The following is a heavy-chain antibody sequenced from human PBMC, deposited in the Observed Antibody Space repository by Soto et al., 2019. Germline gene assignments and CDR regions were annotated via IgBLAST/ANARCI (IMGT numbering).Heavy chain of an antibody. Sequence: EVQLVESGGGLVQPGGSLRLSCAASGFTFSSYDMHWVRQATGKGLEWVSAIGTAGDTYYPGSVKGRFIISRENAKNSLYLQMNSLRAGDTAVYYCARAQGTRRDSSGYSNDAFDIWGQGTMVTVSS. CDR3: ARAQGTRRDSSGYSNDAFDI. V-gene: IGHV3-13*01. J-gene: IGHJ3*02. CDR2: IGTAGDT. D-gene: IGHD3-22*01. CDR1: GFTFSSYD.